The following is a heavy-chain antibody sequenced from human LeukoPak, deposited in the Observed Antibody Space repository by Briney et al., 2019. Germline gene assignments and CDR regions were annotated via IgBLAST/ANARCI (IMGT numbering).Heavy chain of an antibody. CDR2: IYSGGST. Sequence: PGGSLRLSCAASGFTVSSNYMSWVRQAPGKGLEWVSVIYSGGSTYYADSVKGRFTISRDISKNTLYLQMNSVSAEDTAVYYCARGNWNYPFDYWGQGTLVTVSS. CDR1: GFTVSSNY. CDR3: ARGNWNYPFDY. D-gene: IGHD1-7*01. V-gene: IGHV3-53*01. J-gene: IGHJ4*02.